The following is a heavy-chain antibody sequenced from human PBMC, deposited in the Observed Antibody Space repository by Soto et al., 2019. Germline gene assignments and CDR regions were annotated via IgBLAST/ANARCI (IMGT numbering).Heavy chain of an antibody. D-gene: IGHD4-17*01. CDR3: ASAYDYGDYVVFGY. V-gene: IGHV4-34*01. J-gene: IGHJ4*02. Sequence: ASETLSLTCAVYGGSFSGYYWTWIRQPPGTGLEWIGEINHSGSTNYNPSLKSRVTISVDTSKNQFSLKLSSVTAADTAVYYCASAYDYGDYVVFGYWGQGTLVTVSS. CDR2: INHSGST. CDR1: GGSFSGYY.